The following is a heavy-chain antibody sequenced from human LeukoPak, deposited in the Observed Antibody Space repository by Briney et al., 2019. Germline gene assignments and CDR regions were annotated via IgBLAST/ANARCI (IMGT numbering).Heavy chain of an antibody. D-gene: IGHD6-13*01. CDR3: ASTYSSSWDMVDY. CDR2: IYPGDSDT. J-gene: IGHJ4*02. Sequence: GESLKISCKGSGYSFTRYWIGWVRQMPGKGLEWMGIIYPGDSDTRYSPSFQGQVTISDDKSISTAYLQWSSLKASDTAMYYCASTYSSSWDMVDYWGQGTLVTVSS. CDR1: GYSFTRYW. V-gene: IGHV5-51*01.